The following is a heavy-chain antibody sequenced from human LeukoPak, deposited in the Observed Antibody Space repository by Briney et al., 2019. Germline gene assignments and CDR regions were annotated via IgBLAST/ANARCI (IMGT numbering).Heavy chain of an antibody. D-gene: IGHD4-17*01. CDR2: THSSGGT. CDR1: GFTGSHNY. Sequence: HGGSLRLSCAASGFTGSHNYMSGVRQAPGKGLEWVSATHSSGGTYYADSVKGRFTISRDTSKNTLYLQINSLSVEDTAVYYCIVFGDSNHWGQGTLVTVSS. J-gene: IGHJ5*02. CDR3: IVFGDSNH. V-gene: IGHV3-53*01.